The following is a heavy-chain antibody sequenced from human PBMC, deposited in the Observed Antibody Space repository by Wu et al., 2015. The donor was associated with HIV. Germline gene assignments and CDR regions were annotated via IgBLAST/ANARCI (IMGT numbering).Heavy chain of an antibody. CDR1: GYIFTTYY. D-gene: IGHD5-18*01. J-gene: IGHJ4*02. CDR2: INPSGGST. V-gene: IGHV1-46*01. CDR3: ARDGGRGYNYASLDY. Sequence: QVQLVQSGAEVKKPGASVKVSCKASGYIFTTYYMHWVRQAPGQGLEWMGVINPSGGSTTYTQKFQDRVTMTRDTSTTTVYMKLSGLRSEDTAIYYRARDGGRGYNYASLDYWGQGTLVTVSS.